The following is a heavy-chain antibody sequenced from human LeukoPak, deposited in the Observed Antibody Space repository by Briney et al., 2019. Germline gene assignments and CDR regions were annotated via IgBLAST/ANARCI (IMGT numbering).Heavy chain of an antibody. V-gene: IGHV4-59*01. J-gene: IGHJ3*02. CDR1: GGSISSYY. CDR3: ARGKGQWLAEDAFDI. Sequence: PSETLSLTCTVSGGSISSYYWSWIRQPPGKGLEWIGYIYYSGSTNYNPSLKSRVTISVDTSKNQFSLKLSSVTAADTAVYYCARGKGQWLAEDAFDIWGQGTMVTVSS. D-gene: IGHD6-19*01. CDR2: IYYSGST.